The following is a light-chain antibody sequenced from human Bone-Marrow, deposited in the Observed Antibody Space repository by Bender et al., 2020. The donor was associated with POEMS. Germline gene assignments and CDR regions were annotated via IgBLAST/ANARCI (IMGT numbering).Light chain of an antibody. CDR2: EDN. CDR3: QAWDTSSVV. V-gene: IGLV3-1*01. CDR1: QLGDQY. J-gene: IGLJ2*01. Sequence: SYGLTQPPSVSVSPGHTANITCSGDQLGDQYASWYQLKPGQSPVLVIYEDNKRPSGIPERFSGSNSGNIATLTISGTQALDEADYYGQAWDTSSVVFGGGTKLNVL.